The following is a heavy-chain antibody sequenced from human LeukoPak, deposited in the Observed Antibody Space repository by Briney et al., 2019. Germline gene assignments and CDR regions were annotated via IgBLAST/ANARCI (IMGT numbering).Heavy chain of an antibody. D-gene: IGHD6-19*01. J-gene: IGHJ5*02. CDR2: ISAYNGNT. Sequence: ASVKVSCKASGYTFTSYGISWVRQAPAQGLEWMGWISAYNGNTNYAQKLQGRVTMTTDTSTSTAYMELRSLRTDDTAVYSGARVGAVAVAGGVRWFDPWGQGTLVTVSS. CDR1: GYTFTSYG. V-gene: IGHV1-18*01. CDR3: ARVGAVAVAGGVRWFDP.